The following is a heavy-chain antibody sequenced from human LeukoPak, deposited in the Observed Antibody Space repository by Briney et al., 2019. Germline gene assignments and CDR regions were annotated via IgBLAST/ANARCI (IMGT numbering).Heavy chain of an antibody. D-gene: IGHD4/OR15-4a*01. CDR3: ARRERQSANYYYFDY. J-gene: IGHJ4*02. CDR2: ISGSTSAV. Sequence: GGSPRLSCAASGFTFTRYGMVWVRQALGKGLEWVSYISGSTSAVYYADSVRGRFTISRDNAKNSLYLQMNSLRDDDTAVYYCARRERQSANYYYFDYWGQGTLVTVSS. V-gene: IGHV3-48*02. CDR1: GFTFTRYG.